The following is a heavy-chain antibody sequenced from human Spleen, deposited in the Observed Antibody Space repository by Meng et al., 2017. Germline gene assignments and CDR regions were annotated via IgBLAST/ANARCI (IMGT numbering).Heavy chain of an antibody. D-gene: IGHD2-15*01. CDR2: ITNSGTSM. Sequence: GGSLRLSCAASGFTFSDYYMSWIRQAPGKGLEWIAYITNSGTSMYYADSVKGRFTISRDNAKNSLYLQMNSLRAEDTAVYYCAREDNVVGAYWGQGTLVTVSS. V-gene: IGHV3-11*04. J-gene: IGHJ4*02. CDR1: GFTFSDYY. CDR3: AREDNVVGAY.